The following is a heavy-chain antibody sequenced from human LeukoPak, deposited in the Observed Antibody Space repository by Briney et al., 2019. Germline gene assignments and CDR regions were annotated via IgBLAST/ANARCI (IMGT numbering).Heavy chain of an antibody. CDR1: GYTFTGYY. CDR3: ARGGITMIVVGDAFDI. CDR2: INPNSGGT. D-gene: IGHD3-22*01. J-gene: IGHJ3*02. V-gene: IGHV1-2*02. Sequence: ASVKVSCKASGYTFTGYYMHWVRQAPGQGLEWMGWINPNSGGTNYAQKFQGRVTMTRDTSISTAYMELGRLRSDDTAVYYCARGGITMIVVGDAFDIWGQGTMVTVSS.